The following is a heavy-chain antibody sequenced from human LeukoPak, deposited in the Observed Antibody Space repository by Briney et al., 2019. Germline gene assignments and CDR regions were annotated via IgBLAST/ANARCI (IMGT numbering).Heavy chain of an antibody. CDR3: ARVLRYCSGGNCYSGGLGYMDV. J-gene: IGHJ6*03. D-gene: IGHD2-15*01. Sequence: GGSLRPSCAASGFTFSDYNMRWIRQAAGEGLEWVSSISRSVRNKFYGGSVKGRFTISRDNAKNSLFLQMTSLRAEDTAVYYCARVLRYCSGGNCYSGGLGYMDVWGKGTTVTISS. CDR1: GFTFSDYN. CDR2: ISRSVRNK. V-gene: IGHV3-11*01.